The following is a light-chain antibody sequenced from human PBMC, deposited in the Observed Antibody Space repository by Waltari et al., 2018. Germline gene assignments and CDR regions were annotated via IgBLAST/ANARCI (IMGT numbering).Light chain of an antibody. V-gene: IGKV3-20*01. CDR1: QSVTASQ. CDR2: GAS. J-gene: IGKJ3*01. CDR3: QQYGSSIPFT. Sequence: EIVLTQSPGTMSLSPGDRATLSCRASQSVTASQVAWYQQKPGQAPRLFIYGASTRATGTPDRFSGTGSGTDFILTISGLEPEDFAVYFCQQYGSSIPFTFGPGTKV.